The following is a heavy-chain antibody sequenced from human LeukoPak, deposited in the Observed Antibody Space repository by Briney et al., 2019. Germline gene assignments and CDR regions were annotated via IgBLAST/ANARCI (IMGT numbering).Heavy chain of an antibody. D-gene: IGHD3-10*01. Sequence: AGGSLRLSCAASGFTFSSYAMSWVRQAPGKGLEWVSAISGSGGSTYYTDSVKGRFTISRDNSKNTLYLQMNSLRAEDTAVYYCAKDTQSGSYYGYFDYWGQGTLVTVSS. CDR3: AKDTQSGSYYGYFDY. CDR1: GFTFSSYA. V-gene: IGHV3-23*01. CDR2: ISGSGGST. J-gene: IGHJ4*02.